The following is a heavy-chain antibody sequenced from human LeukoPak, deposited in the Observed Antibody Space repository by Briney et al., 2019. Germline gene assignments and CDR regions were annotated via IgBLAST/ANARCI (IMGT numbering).Heavy chain of an antibody. CDR1: GFNFSSYG. Sequence: GGPLRLSCGASGFNFSSYGMHWVRAAPGKGLEGGAFIRYDGSNRYYADSVKGRFTISRDNSKNMLYLQMNSLRAEDTAVYYRAKDEDSGSYSYFDYWGQGTLVTVSS. CDR3: AKDEDSGSYSYFDY. CDR2: IRYDGSNR. J-gene: IGHJ4*02. V-gene: IGHV3-30*02. D-gene: IGHD1-26*01.